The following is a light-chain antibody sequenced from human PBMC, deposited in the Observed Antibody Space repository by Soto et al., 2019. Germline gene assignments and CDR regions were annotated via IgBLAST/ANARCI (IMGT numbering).Light chain of an antibody. CDR2: GTS. CDR1: QSVSTN. J-gene: IGKJ1*01. Sequence: EIVMTQSPATLSVSPGERVTLSCRASQSVSTNLAWYQQKPGQAPRLLIHGTSTWATGIPARFSGGGSGTGFTLTISSLQSEDFAVYYCQQNNDWPRTFGQGTKVEIK. CDR3: QQNNDWPRT. V-gene: IGKV3-15*01.